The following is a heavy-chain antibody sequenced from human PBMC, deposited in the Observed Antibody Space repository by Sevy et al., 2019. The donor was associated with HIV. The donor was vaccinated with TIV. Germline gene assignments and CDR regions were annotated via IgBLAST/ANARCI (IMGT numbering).Heavy chain of an antibody. V-gene: IGHV3-11*01. J-gene: IGHJ5*02. CDR2: IDRSGSTI. CDR3: ARENTMIEEPGWFDP. CDR1: GFTFSDYY. D-gene: IGHD3-22*01. Sequence: GGSLRLSCAASGFTFSDYYMSWIRQAPGKGLEWVSYIDRSGSTINYADSVKGRFTISRDNAKKSVYLQIKSLRAEDTAVYYCARENTMIEEPGWFDPWGQGTLVTVSS.